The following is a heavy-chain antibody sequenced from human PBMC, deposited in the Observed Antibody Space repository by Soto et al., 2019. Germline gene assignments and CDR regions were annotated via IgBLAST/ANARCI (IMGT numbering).Heavy chain of an antibody. D-gene: IGHD4-17*01. J-gene: IGHJ4*02. CDR1: GYTFTSYD. Sequence: QVQLAQSGAEVKKPGASVKVSCKASGYTFTSYDINWVRQATGQGLEWMGWMNPNSGNTGYAQKFQGRVTMPRYTAVSTAYMQLSSLRSAATAVYYCARTLYGDTVASWGPGTLVTVSS. CDR3: ARTLYGDTVAS. CDR2: MNPNSGNT. V-gene: IGHV1-8*01.